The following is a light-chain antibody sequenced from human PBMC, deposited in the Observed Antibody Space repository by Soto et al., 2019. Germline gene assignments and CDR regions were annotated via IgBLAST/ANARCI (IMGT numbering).Light chain of an antibody. V-gene: IGKV3-11*01. Sequence: EIVLTQSPATLSLSPWERATLSCRASQSFSSHLAWFQQRPGQAPSLLIYDSSTRATGIPARFSGSGSGTDFTLTIGSLEPEDFAVYYCQQRSKSITFGPGTRLDIK. J-gene: IGKJ5*01. CDR2: DSS. CDR1: QSFSSH. CDR3: QQRSKSIT.